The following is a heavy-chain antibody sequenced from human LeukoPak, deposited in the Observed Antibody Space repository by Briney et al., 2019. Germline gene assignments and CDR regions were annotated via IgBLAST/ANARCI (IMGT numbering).Heavy chain of an antibody. CDR3: ARCPYYYDSSGYDY. D-gene: IGHD3-22*01. CDR1: GDSFSGYY. Sequence: SETLSLTCGVSGDSFSGYYWSWIRQPAGKGLEWIGRIYTSGSTNYNPSLKSRVTMSVDTSKNQFSLKLSSVTAADTAVYYCARCPYYYDSSGYDYWGQGTLVTVSS. CDR2: IYTSGST. J-gene: IGHJ4*02. V-gene: IGHV4-4*07.